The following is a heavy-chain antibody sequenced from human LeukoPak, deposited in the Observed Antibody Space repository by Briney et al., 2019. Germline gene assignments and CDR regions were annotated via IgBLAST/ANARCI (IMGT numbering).Heavy chain of an antibody. Sequence: GGSLRLSCAASGFTFSSYWMSWVRQAPGKGLEWVANIKQDGSEKYYVDSVKGRFTISRDNAKNSLYLQMNSLRAEDTAVYYCARDRRPYCGGDCSDDYWGQGTLVTVSS. CDR1: GFTFSSYW. CDR2: IKQDGSEK. J-gene: IGHJ4*02. CDR3: ARDRRPYCGGDCSDDY. D-gene: IGHD2-21*02. V-gene: IGHV3-7*01.